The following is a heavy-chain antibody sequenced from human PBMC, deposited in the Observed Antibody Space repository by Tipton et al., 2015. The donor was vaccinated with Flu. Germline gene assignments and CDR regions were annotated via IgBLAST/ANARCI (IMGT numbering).Heavy chain of an antibody. CDR3: ARELVVVATMDY. D-gene: IGHD2-15*01. Sequence: TLSLTCTVSGGSISSGGYYWSWIRQHPGKGLEWIGYIYYSGSTYYNPSLKSRVTISVDTSKNQFSLKLSSVTAADTAVYYFARELVVVATMDYRSQGTLVPGSS. V-gene: IGHV4-31*03. CDR1: GGSISSGGYY. J-gene: IGHJ4*02. CDR2: IYYSGST.